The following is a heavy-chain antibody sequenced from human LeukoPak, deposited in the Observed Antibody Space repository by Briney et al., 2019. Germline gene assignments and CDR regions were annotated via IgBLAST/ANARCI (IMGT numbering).Heavy chain of an antibody. CDR1: GYTFTSYA. CDR2: INTNTGNP. J-gene: IGHJ4*02. V-gene: IGHV7-4-1*02. CDR3: ARGRFLEWLLYPGFDY. D-gene: IGHD3-3*01. Sequence: ASVKVSCKASGYTFTSYAMNWVRQAPGQGLEWMRWINTNTGNPTYAQGFTGRFVFSLDTSVSTAYLQISSLKAEDTAVYYCARGRFLEWLLYPGFDYWGQGTLVTVSS.